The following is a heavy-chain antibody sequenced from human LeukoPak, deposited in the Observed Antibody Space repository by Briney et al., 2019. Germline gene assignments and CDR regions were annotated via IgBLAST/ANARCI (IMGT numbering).Heavy chain of an antibody. J-gene: IGHJ4*02. Sequence: GGSLRLSCAASGFTFSSYAMSWVRQAPGKGLEWVSAISGSGGSTYYADSVKGRFTISRDNSKNTLYLQMNSLRAEDTAVYYCARCGEPSYDILTGYSRFDYWGQGTLVTASS. CDR2: ISGSGGST. CDR1: GFTFSSYA. D-gene: IGHD3-9*01. V-gene: IGHV3-23*01. CDR3: ARCGEPSYDILTGYSRFDY.